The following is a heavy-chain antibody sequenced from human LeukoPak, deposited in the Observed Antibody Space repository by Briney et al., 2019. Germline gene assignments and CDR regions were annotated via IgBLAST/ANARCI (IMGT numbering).Heavy chain of an antibody. CDR1: GYPFTNYD. CDR3: ARGLSGVQGGNYYYGMDV. J-gene: IGHJ6*02. CDR2: VNPNSGNT. V-gene: IGHV1-8*01. D-gene: IGHD3-3*01. Sequence: GASVKVSCKASGYPFTNYDFNWMRQATGQGLEWMGWVNPNSGNTGYAQKFQGRVTMTRNTSISTAYRELSSLGSADTAVYYCARGLSGVQGGNYYYGMDVWGQGTTVTVSS.